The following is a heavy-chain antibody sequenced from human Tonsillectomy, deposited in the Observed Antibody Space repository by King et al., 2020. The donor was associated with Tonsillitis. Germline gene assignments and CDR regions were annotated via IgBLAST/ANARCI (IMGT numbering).Heavy chain of an antibody. V-gene: IGHV5-51*01. CDR3: ARGLGEAYGDYAGADLDY. CDR2: IYPGDSDT. J-gene: IGHJ4*02. CDR1: GYSFTSYW. Sequence: VQLVQSGAEVKKPGESLKISCTGSGYSFTSYWIGWVRQMPGKGLEWMGIIYPGDSDTRYSPSFQGQVTISADKSTSTAYLQWSSLKASDTAMYYCARGLGEAYGDYAGADLDYWGQGTLVTVSS. D-gene: IGHD4-17*01.